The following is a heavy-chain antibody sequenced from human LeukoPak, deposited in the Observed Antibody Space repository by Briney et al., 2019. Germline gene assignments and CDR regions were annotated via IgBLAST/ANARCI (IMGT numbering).Heavy chain of an antibody. CDR3: ARLVLEFGSGWYRGNWFDP. D-gene: IGHD6-19*01. V-gene: IGHV1-18*01. CDR1: GYTFTSFG. CDR2: ISAYNGNT. J-gene: IGHJ5*02. Sequence: ASVKVSCKASGYTFTSFGISWVRQAPGQGLEWMGWISAYNGNTKYVQNLQDRVTMTTDTSTSTACMELRSLRSDDTAVYYCARLVLEFGSGWYRGNWFDPWGQGTLVTVSS.